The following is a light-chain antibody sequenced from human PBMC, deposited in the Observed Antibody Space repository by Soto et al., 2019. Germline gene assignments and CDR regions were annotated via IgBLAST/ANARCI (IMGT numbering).Light chain of an antibody. V-gene: IGLV1-47*01. CDR2: RNN. J-gene: IGLJ1*01. CDR3: AAWDDTVRSYV. Sequence: QSVLTQPPSVSGTHGQRVTISCSGSISNIGNNYVYWVQQLPGTAPKVLSNRNNQRPSGVPDRFSGSKSGTSASLAISGLRSEDEADYYCAAWDDTVRSYVFGTGTKVTVL. CDR1: ISNIGNNY.